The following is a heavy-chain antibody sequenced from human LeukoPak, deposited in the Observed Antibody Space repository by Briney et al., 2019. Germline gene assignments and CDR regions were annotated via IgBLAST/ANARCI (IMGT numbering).Heavy chain of an antibody. J-gene: IGHJ4*02. CDR2: ISYDGSNK. Sequence: GRSLRLSCAASGFTFSSYAMHWVRQAPGKGLEWVAVISYDGSNKYYADSVKGRFTISRDNSKNTLYLQMNSLRAEDTAVYYCATDRLTMIVYYFDYWGQGTLVTVSS. D-gene: IGHD3-22*01. V-gene: IGHV3-30-3*01. CDR3: ATDRLTMIVYYFDY. CDR1: GFTFSSYA.